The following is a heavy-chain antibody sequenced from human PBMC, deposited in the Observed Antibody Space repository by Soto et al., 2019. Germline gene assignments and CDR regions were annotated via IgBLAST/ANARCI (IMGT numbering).Heavy chain of an antibody. CDR2: VSSSDDYI. D-gene: IGHD4-17*01. Sequence: EVQLVESGGGLVKPGGSLRLSCAASGFTFTSYTMNWVRQAPGKGLEWVSCVSSSDDYIYYADSVKGRFTISRDNAKNSQYLQMNSLRAEDTAVYYCARDLTTVTYERDSWGQGTLVTVSS. CDR3: ARDLTTVTYERDS. CDR1: GFTFTSYT. V-gene: IGHV3-21*01. J-gene: IGHJ4*02.